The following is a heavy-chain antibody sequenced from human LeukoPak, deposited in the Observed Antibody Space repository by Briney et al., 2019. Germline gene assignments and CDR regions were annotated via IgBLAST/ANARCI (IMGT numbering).Heavy chain of an antibody. CDR3: AGRTRYYYDSSGLY. CDR1: GFTFNRFY. D-gene: IGHD3-22*01. V-gene: IGHV3-30*04. Sequence: GGSLRLSCSASGFTFNRFYLHWVRQAPGKGLEWVAVISYDGSNKYYADSVKGRFTISRDNSKNTLYLQMNSLRAEDTAVYYCAGRTRYYYDSSGLYWGQGTLVTVSS. J-gene: IGHJ4*02. CDR2: ISYDGSNK.